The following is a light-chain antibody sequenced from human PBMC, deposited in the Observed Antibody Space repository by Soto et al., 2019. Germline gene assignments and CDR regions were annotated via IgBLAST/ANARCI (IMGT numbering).Light chain of an antibody. CDR3: MQALQTPIT. CDR2: LGS. CDR1: QSLLHSNGYNY. V-gene: IGKV2-28*01. J-gene: IGKJ4*01. Sequence: DIVMTQSPLSLPVTPGEPASISCRSSQSLLHSNGYNYLDWYLQKPGQSPRVLIYLGSNRASGVPDRFSGSGSGTDFTLKISRVEAEDVGVYYCMQALQTPITFGGGTKVEIK.